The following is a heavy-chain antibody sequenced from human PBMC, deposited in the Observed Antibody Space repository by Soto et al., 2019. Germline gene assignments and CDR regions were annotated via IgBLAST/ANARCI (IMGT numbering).Heavy chain of an antibody. CDR1: GYIFANYA. CDR3: ARGGYSSGYHY. D-gene: IGHD3-22*01. CDR2: TTASNTHT. J-gene: IGHJ4*02. Sequence: QVQLVQSGAEMKKPGASVRVSCKASGYIFANYAMQWVRQAPGQGLEWVGWTTASNTHTNYAQKLQGRVTMTTDTSTTTAYMELRSLRSDDTAIYYCARGGYSSGYHYWGQGTLVTVSS. V-gene: IGHV1-18*01.